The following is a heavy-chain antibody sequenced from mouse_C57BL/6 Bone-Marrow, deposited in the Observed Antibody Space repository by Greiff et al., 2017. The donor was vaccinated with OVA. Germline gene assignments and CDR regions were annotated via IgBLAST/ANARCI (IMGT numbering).Heavy chain of an antibody. CDR1: GYSITSGYY. D-gene: IGHD2-1*01. CDR2: ISYDGSN. Sequence: VQLQQSGPGLVKPSQSLSLTCSVTGYSITSGYYWNWIRQFPGNKLEWMGYISYDGSNNYNPSLKNRISITRDTSKNQFFLKLNSVTTEDTATYYCARASYGNGAYWGQGTLVTVSA. V-gene: IGHV3-6*01. CDR3: ARASYGNGAY. J-gene: IGHJ3*01.